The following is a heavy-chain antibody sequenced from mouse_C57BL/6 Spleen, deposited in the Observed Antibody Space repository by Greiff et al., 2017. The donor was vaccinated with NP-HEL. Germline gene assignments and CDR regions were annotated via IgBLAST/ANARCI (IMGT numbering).Heavy chain of an antibody. CDR2: INPNNGGT. D-gene: IGHD2-3*01. CDR1: GYTFTDYN. Sequence: EVQLQQSGPELVKPGASVKIPCKASGYTFTDYNMDWVKQSHGKSLEWIGDINPNNGGTIYNQKFKGKATLTVDKSSSTAYMELRSLTSEDTAVYYCARGDGYYPDWYFDVWGTGTTVTVSS. CDR3: ARGDGYYPDWYFDV. V-gene: IGHV1-18*01. J-gene: IGHJ1*03.